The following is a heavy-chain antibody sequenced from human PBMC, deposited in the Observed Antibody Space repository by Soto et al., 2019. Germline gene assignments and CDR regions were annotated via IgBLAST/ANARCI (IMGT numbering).Heavy chain of an antibody. V-gene: IGHV3-30*18. J-gene: IGHJ4*02. CDR1: GFTFSSYG. CDR2: ISYDGSNK. D-gene: IGHD1-20*01. Sequence: QVQLVESGGGVVQPGRSLRLSCAASGFTFSSYGMHWDRQAPGKGLEWVAVISYDGSNKYYADSVKGRFTISRDNSKNTLYLQMNSLRAEDTAVYYCAKDGPPYNWNDVEVDYWGQGTLVTVSS. CDR3: AKDGPPYNWNDVEVDY.